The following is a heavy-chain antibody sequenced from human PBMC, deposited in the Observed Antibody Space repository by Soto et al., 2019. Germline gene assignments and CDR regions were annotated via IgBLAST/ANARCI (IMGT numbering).Heavy chain of an antibody. J-gene: IGHJ5*02. CDR2: ISTSSRYI. D-gene: IGHD3-10*01. V-gene: IGHV3-21*01. Sequence: GGSLRLSCAASGFTFSSYSMNWVRQAPGKGLEWVSSISTSSRYIYYADSVKGRFTISRDNAKNSLYLQMNSLRAEGTAVDYCARDPNYYGSGSYYKDNWFDPWGQGTLVTVSS. CDR1: GFTFSSYS. CDR3: ARDPNYYGSGSYYKDNWFDP.